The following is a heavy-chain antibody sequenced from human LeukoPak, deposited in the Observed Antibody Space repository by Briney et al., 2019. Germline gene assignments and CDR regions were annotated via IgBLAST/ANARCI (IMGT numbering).Heavy chain of an antibody. CDR2: ISDSGGTT. V-gene: IGHV3-23*01. D-gene: IGHD6-19*01. CDR3: AKDARSSSGWYFFDH. Sequence: GGSLRLSCVASGFTFSNLAMGWVRQAPGKGLEWVSVISDSGGTTYYADSVKGRFTISRDNSRNTLYLQMNSLRVEDTAVYYCAKDARSSSGWYFFDHWGQGTLVTVSS. CDR1: GFTFSNLA. J-gene: IGHJ4*02.